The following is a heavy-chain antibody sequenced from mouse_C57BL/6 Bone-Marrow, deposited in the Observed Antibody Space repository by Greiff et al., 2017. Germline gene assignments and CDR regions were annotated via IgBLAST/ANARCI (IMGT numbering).Heavy chain of an antibody. J-gene: IGHJ4*01. CDR1: GYPFTSYW. V-gene: IGHV1-69*01. CDR2: IDPSDSYT. D-gene: IGHD2-5*01. Sequence: QVQLKPPGAELVMLGASVKLSCKASGYPFTSYWMHWVKQRPGPGLEWIGEIDPSDSYTNYNQKFKGKSTLTVDKSSSTAYMQRSSLTSEDAAVYYGARCRYSKNAMDYWGQGTSVTVSS. CDR3: ARCRYSKNAMDY.